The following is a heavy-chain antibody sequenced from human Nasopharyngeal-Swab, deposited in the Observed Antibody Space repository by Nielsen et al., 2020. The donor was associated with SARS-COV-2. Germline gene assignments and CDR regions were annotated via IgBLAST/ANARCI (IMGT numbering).Heavy chain of an antibody. CDR2: INHSGST. D-gene: IGHD2-2*01. V-gene: IGHV4-34*01. CDR3: AGGRGGYCSSTSCYGGRGMDV. J-gene: IGHJ6*02. Sequence: WIRQPPGKGLEWIGEINHSGSTNYNPSLKSRVAISVDTSKNQFSLKLSSVTAADTAVYYCAGGRGGYCSSTSCYGGRGMDVWGQGTAVTVSS.